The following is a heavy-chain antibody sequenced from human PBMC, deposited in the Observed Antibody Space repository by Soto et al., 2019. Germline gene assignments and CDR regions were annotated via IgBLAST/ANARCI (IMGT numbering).Heavy chain of an antibody. CDR1: GGSFSGYC. CDR3: APYGSGIYYISRDQY. D-gene: IGHD3-10*01. Sequence: QVQLQQWGAGLLKPSETLSLTCAVYGGSFSGYCWSWIRQSPGKGLEWIGEIDHNGHTNYNPSLKSRVTISVDKSKNQFSLRLSSMTAADTATYYCAPYGSGIYYISRDQYWGQGTLVTVSS. J-gene: IGHJ4*02. CDR2: IDHNGHT. V-gene: IGHV4-34*01.